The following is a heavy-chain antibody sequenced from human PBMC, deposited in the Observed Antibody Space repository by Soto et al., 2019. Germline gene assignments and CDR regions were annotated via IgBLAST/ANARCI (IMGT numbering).Heavy chain of an antibody. J-gene: IGHJ6*02. CDR2: IIPIFGTA. CDR1: GGTFSSYA. CDR3: ARSQGGSSSLDIYYYYYYGMDV. D-gene: IGHD2-15*01. Sequence: QVQLVQSGAEVKKPGSSVMVSCKAPGGTFSSYAISWVRQAPGQGLEWMGGIIPIFGTANYAQKFQGRVTITADESTSTGYMELSSLRSEDTAVYYCARSQGGSSSLDIYYYYYYGMDVWGQGTTVTVSS. V-gene: IGHV1-69*01.